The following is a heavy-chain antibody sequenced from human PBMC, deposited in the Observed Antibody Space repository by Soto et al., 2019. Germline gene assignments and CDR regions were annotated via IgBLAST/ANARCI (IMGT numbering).Heavy chain of an antibody. V-gene: IGHV3-30*03. D-gene: IGHD6-19*01. CDR3: ARDMYSSDYFVKWFEP. CDR2: ISYDGSNK. J-gene: IGHJ5*02. CDR1: GFTFSSYG. Sequence: PGGSLRLSCAASGFTFSSYGMHWVRQAPGKGLEWVAVISYDGSNKYYADSVKGRFTISRDNSKNSLDLQMNSLRGEDTAMYYCARDMYSSDYFVKWFEPWGEGPWSPSPQ.